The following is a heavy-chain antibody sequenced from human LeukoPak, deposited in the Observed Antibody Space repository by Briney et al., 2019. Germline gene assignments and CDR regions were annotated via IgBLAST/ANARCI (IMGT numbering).Heavy chain of an antibody. Sequence: PSETLSLTCNVSGGSVSGNSPSSYYWSWIRQAPGRGLEYIGHVYHSGSTNYNPSLKSRVTISVDTSKNQFSLKLSSVTAADTAVYYCAGNLRTISPLGIDYWGQGTLVTVSS. V-gene: IGHV4-59*02. CDR1: GGSVSGNSPSSYY. CDR3: AGNLRTISPLGIDY. D-gene: IGHD3-3*01. J-gene: IGHJ4*02. CDR2: VYHSGST.